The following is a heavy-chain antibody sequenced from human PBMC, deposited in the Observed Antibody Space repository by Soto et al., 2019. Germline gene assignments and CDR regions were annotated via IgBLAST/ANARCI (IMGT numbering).Heavy chain of an antibody. V-gene: IGHV4-59*01. J-gene: IGHJ4*02. CDR1: GCSISSYY. CDR2: IYYSGST. Sequence: SETLSLTCTFSGCSISSYYWSLIRQPPGKGLEWIGYIYYSGSTNYNPSLKSRVTISVDTSKNQFSLKLSSVTAADTAVYYCALGYCSSTSCYQAYWGQGTLVTVSS. CDR3: ALGYCSSTSCYQAY. D-gene: IGHD2-2*01.